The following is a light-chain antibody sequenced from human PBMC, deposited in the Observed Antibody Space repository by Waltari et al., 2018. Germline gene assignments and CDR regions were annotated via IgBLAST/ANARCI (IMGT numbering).Light chain of an antibody. CDR2: DVS. V-gene: IGLV2-14*03. Sequence: QSALTQPVSMSGSPGQSITLSCTGTSSDVGGYNYISWYQQHPGKAPKLMIYDVSNRPSGVSDRFSGSKSGNSASLTIFGLQAEDEADYYCSSYTNSNTLVFGGGTNLTVL. CDR1: SSDVGGYNY. CDR3: SSYTNSNTLV. J-gene: IGLJ2*01.